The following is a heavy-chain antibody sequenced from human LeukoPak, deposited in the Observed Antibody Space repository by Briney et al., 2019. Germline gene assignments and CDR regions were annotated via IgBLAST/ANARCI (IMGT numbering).Heavy chain of an antibody. D-gene: IGHD6-13*01. CDR3: ARAVAAADSY. Sequence: GGSLRLSSAASGFTFTSYSMSWVRQAPGKGLEWVSGTSDRGDYTYYADSVKGRFTISRDNSKNTLYLQMNSLRAEDTAVYSCARAVAAADSYWGRGTLVTVSS. CDR1: GFTFTSYS. J-gene: IGHJ4*02. CDR2: TSDRGDYT. V-gene: IGHV3-23*01.